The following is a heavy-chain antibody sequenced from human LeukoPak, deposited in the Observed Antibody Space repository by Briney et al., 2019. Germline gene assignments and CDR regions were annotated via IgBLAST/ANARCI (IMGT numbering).Heavy chain of an antibody. J-gene: IGHJ3*02. D-gene: IGHD5-18*01. Sequence: GESLKISCKGSEYKFTNYWIAWVRQMPGKGLEWMGIVYPGDSDTRYSPSFQGQVTISADKSISTAYLQWSSLKASDTAMYYCARRRGYSYGQRAFDIWGQGTMVTVSS. V-gene: IGHV5-51*01. CDR1: EYKFTNYW. CDR2: VYPGDSDT. CDR3: ARRRGYSYGQRAFDI.